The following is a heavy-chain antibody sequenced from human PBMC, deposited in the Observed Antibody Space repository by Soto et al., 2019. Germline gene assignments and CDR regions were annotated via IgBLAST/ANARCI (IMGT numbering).Heavy chain of an antibody. V-gene: IGHV3-15*07. CDR3: TTGYSSSWYGNDY. CDR2: IKSKTDGGTT. J-gene: IGHJ4*02. CDR1: GFTFSNAW. Sequence: GGSLRLSCAASGFTFSNAWMNWVRQAPGKGLEWVGRIKSKTDGGTTDYAAPVKGRFTISRDDSKNTLYLQMNSLKTEDTAVYYCTTGYSSSWYGNDYWGQGTLVTVSS. D-gene: IGHD6-13*01.